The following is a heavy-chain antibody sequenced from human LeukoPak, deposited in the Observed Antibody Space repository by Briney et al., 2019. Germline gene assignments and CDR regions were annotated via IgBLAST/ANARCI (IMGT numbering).Heavy chain of an antibody. CDR2: IYYSGST. Sequence: KPSETLSLTCTVSGGSISSSSYYWGWIRQPPGKGLEWIGSIYYSGSTYYNPSLKSRVTISVDTSKNQFSLKLSSVTAADTAVYYCARQHNPYYYGSGSRYNYYMDVWGKGTTVTISS. J-gene: IGHJ6*03. V-gene: IGHV4-39*01. CDR3: ARQHNPYYYGSGSRYNYYMDV. D-gene: IGHD3-10*01. CDR1: GGSISSSSYY.